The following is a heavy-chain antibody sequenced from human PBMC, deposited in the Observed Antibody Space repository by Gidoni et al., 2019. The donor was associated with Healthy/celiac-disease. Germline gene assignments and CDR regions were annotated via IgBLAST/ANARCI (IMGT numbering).Heavy chain of an antibody. J-gene: IGHJ5*02. V-gene: IGHV3-7*03. D-gene: IGHD6-19*01. CDR3: ARDLGSGWPNWFDP. CDR2: IQQDVSEK. Sequence: EVQLVESGGGLVQPGGSLRLSCAASGFTFSSYWMSWVRQAPGKGLEWVANIQQDVSEKYYVDSVKGRFTISRDNAKNSLYLQMNSLRAEDTAVYYCARDLGSGWPNWFDPWGQGTLVTVSS. CDR1: GFTFSSYW.